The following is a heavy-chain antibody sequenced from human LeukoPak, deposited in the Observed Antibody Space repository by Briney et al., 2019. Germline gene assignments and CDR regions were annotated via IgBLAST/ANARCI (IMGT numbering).Heavy chain of an antibody. CDR1: GFTFIKYW. V-gene: IGHV3-7*02. J-gene: IGHJ3*02. CDR2: IKQDGSEK. Sequence: AGGSLRLSCAGSGFTFIKYWMNWVRQAPGEGLEWVASIKQDGSEKYYVDSVKGRFTISRDNAKNSLYLQMSSLRSEDTAVYYCARTMATVVTPTFDIWGRGTKVTVSS. D-gene: IGHD4-23*01. CDR3: ARTMATVVTPTFDI.